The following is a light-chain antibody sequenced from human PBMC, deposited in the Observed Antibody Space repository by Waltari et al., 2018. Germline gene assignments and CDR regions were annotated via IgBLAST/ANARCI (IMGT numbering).Light chain of an antibody. CDR2: DVS. Sequence: QSALTQPPSVSGSPGQSITIPFTGSSSHVAAYVYVPWYQQHPGKAPQLMIYDVSNRPSGISNRFSGSKSGNTASLSISGLQTEDEAEYYCSAYTTSVTLVFGTGTKVTVL. V-gene: IGLV2-14*03. CDR1: SSHVAAYVY. J-gene: IGLJ1*01. CDR3: SAYTTSVTLV.